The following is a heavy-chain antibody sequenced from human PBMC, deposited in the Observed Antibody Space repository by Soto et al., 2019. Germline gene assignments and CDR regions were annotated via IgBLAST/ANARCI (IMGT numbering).Heavy chain of an antibody. Sequence: GGSLSLSCAASGFTFSSYEMNWVRQAPGKGLEWVSYISSSGSTIYYADSVKGRFTISRDNAKNSLYLQMNSLRAEDTAVYYCARDWYGSGYFPFFDYWGQGTLVTVSS. CDR1: GFTFSSYE. V-gene: IGHV3-48*03. CDR3: ARDWYGSGYFPFFDY. D-gene: IGHD3-22*01. CDR2: ISSSGSTI. J-gene: IGHJ4*02.